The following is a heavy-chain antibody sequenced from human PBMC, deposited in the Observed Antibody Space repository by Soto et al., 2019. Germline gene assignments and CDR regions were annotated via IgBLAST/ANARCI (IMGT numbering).Heavy chain of an antibody. CDR2: ISSSSSYI. J-gene: IGHJ3*02. V-gene: IGHV3-21*01. Sequence: PGGSLRLSCAASGFTFSSYSMNWVRQAPGKGLEWVSSISSSSSYIYYADSVKGRFTISRDNAKNSLYLQMNSLRAEDTAVYYCARPRMSGGNAFDIWGQGTMVTVSS. CDR1: GFTFSSYS. D-gene: IGHD2-15*01. CDR3: ARPRMSGGNAFDI.